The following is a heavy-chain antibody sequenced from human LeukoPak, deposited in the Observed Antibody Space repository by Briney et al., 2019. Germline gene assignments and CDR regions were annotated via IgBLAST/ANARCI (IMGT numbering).Heavy chain of an antibody. CDR2: ISSNGGST. Sequence: PGGSLRLSCAASGFTFSSYAMHWVRQAPGKGLEYVSAISSNGGSTYYANSVKGRFTISRDNSKNTLYLQMGSLRAEDMAVYYCASSPWDRPSYFDYWGQGTLVTVSS. D-gene: IGHD1-26*01. CDR1: GFTFSSYA. V-gene: IGHV3-64*01. J-gene: IGHJ4*02. CDR3: ASSPWDRPSYFDY.